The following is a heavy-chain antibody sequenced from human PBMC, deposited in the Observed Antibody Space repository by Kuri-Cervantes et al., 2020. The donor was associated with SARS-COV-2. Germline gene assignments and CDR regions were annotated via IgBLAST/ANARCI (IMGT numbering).Heavy chain of an antibody. J-gene: IGHJ3*02. CDR1: GFSLSTSGMR. CDR2: IDWDDDK. Sequence: SCPTLVNTTQTLTLNCIFSGFSLSTSGMRVSWIRQTTRKALEWLARIDWDDDKFYSTSLKTRLTISKYTSKNQVVLTMTNMDPVDTATYYCARARGGQGAFDIWGQGTMVTVSS. D-gene: IGHD3-16*01. CDR3: ARARGGQGAFDI. V-gene: IGHV2-70*04.